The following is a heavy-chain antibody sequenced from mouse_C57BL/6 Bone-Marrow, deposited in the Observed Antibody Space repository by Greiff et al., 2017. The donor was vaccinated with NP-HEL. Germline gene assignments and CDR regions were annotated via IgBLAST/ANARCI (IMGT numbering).Heavy chain of an antibody. CDR3: ARDGEFITTVVYWYFDV. CDR1: GYTFTGYW. V-gene: IGHV1-9*01. CDR2: ILPGSGST. J-gene: IGHJ1*03. D-gene: IGHD1-1*01. Sequence: VKLQQSGAELMKPGASVKLSCKATGYTFTGYWIEWVKQRPGHGLEWIGEILPGSGSTNYNEKFKGKATFTADTSSNTAYMQLSSLTTEDSAIYYCARDGEFITTVVYWYFDVWGTGTTVTVSS.